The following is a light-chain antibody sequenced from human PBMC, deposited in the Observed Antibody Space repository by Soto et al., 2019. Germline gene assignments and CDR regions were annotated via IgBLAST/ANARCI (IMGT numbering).Light chain of an antibody. CDR2: GAS. CDR3: QQYHKWPLT. V-gene: IGKV3-15*01. Sequence: EIVLTQSPGTLSVSPGERATLSCRASQSVSTNLAWYQQKPGQAPRLLMYGASTRATGIPASFSGSGSGTEFILTISSLQSEDFAVYYCQQYHKWPLTFGGGTKVDIK. CDR1: QSVSTN. J-gene: IGKJ4*01.